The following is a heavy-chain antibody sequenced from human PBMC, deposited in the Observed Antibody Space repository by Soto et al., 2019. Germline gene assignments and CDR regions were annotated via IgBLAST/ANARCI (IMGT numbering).Heavy chain of an antibody. Sequence: QVQLVESGGGVVQPGRSLRLSCAASGFTFSSYGMHWVRQAPGKGLEWVAVISYDGSNKYYADSVKGRFTISRDNSKNALYLRMTSLRAEDTAVYYCAKDFGYCTNGVCLLLDYWGQGTLVMVSS. V-gene: IGHV3-30*18. CDR2: ISYDGSNK. D-gene: IGHD2-8*01. CDR1: GFTFSSYG. CDR3: AKDFGYCTNGVCLLLDY. J-gene: IGHJ4*02.